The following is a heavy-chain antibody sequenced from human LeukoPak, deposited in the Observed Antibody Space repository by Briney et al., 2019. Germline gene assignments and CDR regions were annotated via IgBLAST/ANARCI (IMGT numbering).Heavy chain of an antibody. Sequence: ASVKVSCKASGYTFTGYYMHWVRQAPGQGLEWMGWINPNSGGTNYAQKFQGRVTMTRDTSISTAYMELSRLRSDDTAVYYCARATKYCGGDCPFGYWGQGTLVTVSS. V-gene: IGHV1-2*02. D-gene: IGHD2-21*01. CDR2: INPNSGGT. CDR1: GYTFTGYY. J-gene: IGHJ4*02. CDR3: ARATKYCGGDCPFGY.